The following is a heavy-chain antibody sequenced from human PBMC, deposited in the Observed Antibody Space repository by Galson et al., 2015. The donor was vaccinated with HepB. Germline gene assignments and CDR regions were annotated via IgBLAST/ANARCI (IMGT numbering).Heavy chain of an antibody. Sequence: SLRLSCAASGFTFSSYAMSWVRQAPGKGLEWVSAISGSGGSTYYADSVKGRFTISRDNSKNTLYLQMNSLRAEDTAVYYCAKDPGVPSGVQLDYWGQGTLVTVSS. V-gene: IGHV3-23*01. CDR1: GFTFSSYA. CDR2: ISGSGGST. D-gene: IGHD5-18*01. J-gene: IGHJ4*02. CDR3: AKDPGVPSGVQLDY.